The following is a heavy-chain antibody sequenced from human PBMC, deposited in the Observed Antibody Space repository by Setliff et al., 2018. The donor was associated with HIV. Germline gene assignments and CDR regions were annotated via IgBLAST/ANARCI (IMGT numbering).Heavy chain of an antibody. CDR3: ARVVAGS. Sequence: GGSLRLSCAASGFTFSSYGMHWVRQAPGKGLEWVAVISYDGSNKYYADSVKGRFTISRDNSKNTLYLQMNSLRAEDTAVYYCARVVAGSWGQGTLVTVSS. J-gene: IGHJ5*02. CDR2: ISYDGSNK. CDR1: GFTFSSYG. D-gene: IGHD6-19*01. V-gene: IGHV3-30*03.